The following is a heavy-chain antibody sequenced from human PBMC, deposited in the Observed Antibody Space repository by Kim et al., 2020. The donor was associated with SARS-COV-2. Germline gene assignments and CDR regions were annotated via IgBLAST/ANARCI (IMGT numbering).Heavy chain of an antibody. J-gene: IGHJ4*02. Sequence: GSTDYADSVKGRFTIYRDNSKNTLYLQMNSLRAEDTAVYYCAKDRGRSAYWGQGTLVTVSS. CDR3: AKDRGRSAY. V-gene: IGHV3-23*01. CDR2: GST.